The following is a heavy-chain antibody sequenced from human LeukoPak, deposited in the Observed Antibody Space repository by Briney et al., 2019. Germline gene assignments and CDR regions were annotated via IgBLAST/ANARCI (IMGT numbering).Heavy chain of an antibody. D-gene: IGHD2/OR15-2a*01. Sequence: ASVKVSFKASGYTFTSYYMHWVRQAPGQGLGWVGIINPSDGSTTYAQKFQGRVTMTRDTSTSTVYMELSSLRSEDTAVYYCARHQGAGEYPFDYWGQGTLVTVSS. CDR2: INPSDGST. J-gene: IGHJ4*02. CDR1: GYTFTSYY. V-gene: IGHV1-46*01. CDR3: ARHQGAGEYPFDY.